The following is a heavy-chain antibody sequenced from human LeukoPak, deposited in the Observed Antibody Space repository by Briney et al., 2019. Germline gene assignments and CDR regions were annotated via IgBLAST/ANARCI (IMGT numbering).Heavy chain of an antibody. CDR1: GFTFSNYG. CDR3: AKDGDTAMITLFDY. V-gene: IGHV3-30*18. CDR2: ISYDGSDK. J-gene: IGHJ4*02. D-gene: IGHD5-18*01. Sequence: PGSSLRLSCAASGFTFSNYGMHWVRQAPGRGLEWVAVISYDGSDKYYADSVKGRFTISRDNSKNTLYLQMNSLRAEDTAVYFCAKDGDTAMITLFDYWGEGTLVTVSS.